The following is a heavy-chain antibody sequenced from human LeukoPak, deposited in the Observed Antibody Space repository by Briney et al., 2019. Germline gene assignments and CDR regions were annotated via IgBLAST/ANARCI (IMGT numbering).Heavy chain of an antibody. CDR1: GFTFSSYS. CDR3: ARGMATTPYDY. V-gene: IGHV3-21*01. Sequence: GGSLRLSCAASGFTFSSYSMNWVRQAPGKGLEWVSSISGSNTYIYYADSVKGRFTISRDNAKNSLYLQMNSLRAEDTAVYYCARGMATTPYDYWGQGTLVTVSS. CDR2: ISGSNTYI. J-gene: IGHJ4*02. D-gene: IGHD5-24*01.